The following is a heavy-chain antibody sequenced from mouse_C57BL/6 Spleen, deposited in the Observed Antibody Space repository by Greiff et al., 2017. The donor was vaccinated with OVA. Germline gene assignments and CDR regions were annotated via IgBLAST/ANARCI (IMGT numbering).Heavy chain of an antibody. Sequence: EVKLQESGGDLVKPGGSLKLSCAASGFTFSSYGMSWVRQTPDKRLEWVATISSGGSYTYYPDSVKGRFTISRDNAKNTLYLQMSSLKSEDTAMYYCARRGVYYGNHYYAMDYWGQGTSVTVSS. CDR1: GFTFSSYG. CDR2: ISSGGSYT. J-gene: IGHJ4*01. CDR3: ARRGVYYGNHYYAMDY. D-gene: IGHD2-1*01. V-gene: IGHV5-6*01.